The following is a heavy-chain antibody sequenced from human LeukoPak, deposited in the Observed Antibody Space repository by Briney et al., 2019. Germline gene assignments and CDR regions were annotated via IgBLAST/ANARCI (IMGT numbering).Heavy chain of an antibody. J-gene: IGHJ5*02. Sequence: PSETLSLTCTVYGGSFSGYYWSWIRQPPGKGLEWIGEINHSGSTNYNPSLKSRVTISVDTSKNQFSLRLSSVTAADTAVYYCATAVPLTAAGIRHWFDPWGQGTLVTVSS. V-gene: IGHV4-34*01. CDR3: ATAVPLTAAGIRHWFDP. CDR1: GGSFSGYY. D-gene: IGHD6-13*01. CDR2: INHSGST.